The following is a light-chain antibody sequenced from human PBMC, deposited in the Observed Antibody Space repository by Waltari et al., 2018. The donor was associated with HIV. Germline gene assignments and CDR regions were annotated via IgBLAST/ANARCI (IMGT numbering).Light chain of an antibody. V-gene: IGKV1-5*03. CDR2: RAS. J-gene: IGKJ2*02. CDR1: QSISDW. Sequence: IQMTQSPSTQSVSVGDRVTITCRASQSISDWLAWYQVKSGKAPKLLIYRASVLESGVPSRFSGRGSGTEFTLTISSLQPDDFATDYCQQYNGTFGQGTMLEIK. CDR3: QQYNGT.